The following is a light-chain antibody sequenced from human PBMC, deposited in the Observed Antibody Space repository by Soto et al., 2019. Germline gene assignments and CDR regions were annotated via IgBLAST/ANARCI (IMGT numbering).Light chain of an antibody. CDR1: QGISSA. CDR3: QQLKTYPFS. J-gene: IGKJ5*01. V-gene: IGKV1-13*02. Sequence: AIQLTQSPSSLSASVGDRVSITCRASQGISSALAWYQHKPGKAPKILIYDASSLQSGFPSRFSGSESGTECTLTTSSLQPEDFATYYFQQLKTYPFSFGQGTRLEIK. CDR2: DAS.